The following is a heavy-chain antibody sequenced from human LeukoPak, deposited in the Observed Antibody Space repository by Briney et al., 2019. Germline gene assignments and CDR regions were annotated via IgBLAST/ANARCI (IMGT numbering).Heavy chain of an antibody. Sequence: SETLSLTCTVSGGSISSSSYYWGWIRQPPGKGLEWIGSIYYSGSTYYNPSLKSRVTISVDTSKNQFSLKLSSVTAADTAVYYCARDSLGAGTVGATSGYWGQGTLVTVSS. CDR3: ARDSLGAGTVGATSGY. J-gene: IGHJ4*02. V-gene: IGHV4-39*02. CDR1: GGSISSSSYY. D-gene: IGHD1-26*01. CDR2: IYYSGST.